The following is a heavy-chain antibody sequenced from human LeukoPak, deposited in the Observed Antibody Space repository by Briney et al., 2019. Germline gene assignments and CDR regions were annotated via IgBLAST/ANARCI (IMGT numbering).Heavy chain of an antibody. V-gene: IGHV2-5*02. CDR3: AHRPIALRQGGSDY. J-gene: IGHJ4*02. CDR1: GFSLGTSEVG. D-gene: IGHD2/OR15-2a*01. CDR2: IYWDDDK. Sequence: SGPTLVRPTQTLTLTCTFSGFSLGTSEVGVGWIRQPPGQALEWLAIIYWDDDKRYNPSLKGRLTITKDTSNNQVVLTMTAMDPLDTGTYFCAHRPIALRQGGSDYWGQGTLVTVSS.